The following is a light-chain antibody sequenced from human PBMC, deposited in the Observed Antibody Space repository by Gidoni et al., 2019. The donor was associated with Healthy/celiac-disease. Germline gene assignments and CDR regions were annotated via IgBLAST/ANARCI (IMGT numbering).Light chain of an antibody. J-gene: IGKJ1*01. Sequence: EIVLTQSPGTLSLSPGERATLSCRASQSVSSSYLAWYQQKPGQAPRLLIYGASSKATGIPDRFSGSRSGTDFTLTISRLEPDDFAVYYCQQYGSSPPWTFGQGTKVEIK. CDR2: GAS. V-gene: IGKV3-20*01. CDR1: QSVSSSY. CDR3: QQYGSSPPWT.